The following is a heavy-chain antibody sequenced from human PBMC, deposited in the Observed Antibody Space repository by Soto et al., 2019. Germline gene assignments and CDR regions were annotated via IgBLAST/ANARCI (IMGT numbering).Heavy chain of an antibody. V-gene: IGHV4-34*01. CDR2: INHSGST. Sequence: TSEPLSLTCAVYGGSFSVYYWSWIRHPPGKGLEWIGEINHSGSTNYNPSLKSRVTISVDTSKNQFSLKLSSVTAADTAVYYCASMTTVVTPPGHFDYWGQGTLVTVSS. CDR3: ASMTTVVTPPGHFDY. J-gene: IGHJ4*02. CDR1: GGSFSVYY. D-gene: IGHD4-17*01.